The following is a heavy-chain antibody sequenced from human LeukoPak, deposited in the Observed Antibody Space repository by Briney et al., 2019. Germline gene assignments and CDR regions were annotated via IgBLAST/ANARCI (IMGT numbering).Heavy chain of an antibody. V-gene: IGHV3-15*01. Sequence: GSLRLSCAASGFTFSNAWMSWVRQAPGKGLEWVGRIKSKTDGGTTDYAAPAKGRFTISRDDSKNTLCLQMNSLKTEDTAVYYCTTGLDTAMDSPIDYWGQGTLVTVSS. CDR1: GFTFSNAW. CDR2: IKSKTDGGTT. J-gene: IGHJ4*02. D-gene: IGHD5-18*01. CDR3: TTGLDTAMDSPIDY.